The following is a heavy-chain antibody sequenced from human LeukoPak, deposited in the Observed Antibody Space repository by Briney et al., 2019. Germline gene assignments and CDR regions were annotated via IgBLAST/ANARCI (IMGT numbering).Heavy chain of an antibody. CDR1: GFTFGTFA. V-gene: IGHV3-23*01. D-gene: IGHD3-3*01. CDR2: ITGDDST. CDR3: AKGHYDFRDY. J-gene: IGHJ4*02. Sequence: GGSLRLSCAASGFTFGTFAFSWVRQAPGKGLEWVSSITGDDSTYYADSVKSRFTISRDTSSNTLYLQMNSLRAEDTALYYCAKGHYDFRDYWGQGTLVTVSS.